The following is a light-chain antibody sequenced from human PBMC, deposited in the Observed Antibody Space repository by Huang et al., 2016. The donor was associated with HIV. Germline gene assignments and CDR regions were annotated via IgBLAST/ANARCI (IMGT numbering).Light chain of an antibody. J-gene: IGKJ2*01. CDR2: LGF. Sequence: DIVMTQSPLSLPVTPGEPASISCRPSQSLLNNNGYNSLDWYLQKPGQSPQVLIYLGFNRASGVPDRFSGSGSGTDFTLKISRVEAEDVGVYYCMQALQTPYTFGQGTKLEIK. CDR1: QSLLNNNGYNS. CDR3: MQALQTPYT. V-gene: IGKV2-28*01.